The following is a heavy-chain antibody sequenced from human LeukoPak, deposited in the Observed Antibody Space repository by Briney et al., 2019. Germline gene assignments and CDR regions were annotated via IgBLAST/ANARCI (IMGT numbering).Heavy chain of an antibody. V-gene: IGHV1-69*04. CDR3: ATENDYGDYTRFDY. J-gene: IGHJ4*02. D-gene: IGHD4-17*01. CDR2: IIPIFGIA. Sequence: ASVKDSCKASGGTFSSYAISWVRQAPGQGLEWMGRIIPIFGIANYAQKFQGRVTITADKSTSTAYMELSSLRSEDTAVYYCATENDYGDYTRFDYWGQGTLVTVSS. CDR1: GGTFSSYA.